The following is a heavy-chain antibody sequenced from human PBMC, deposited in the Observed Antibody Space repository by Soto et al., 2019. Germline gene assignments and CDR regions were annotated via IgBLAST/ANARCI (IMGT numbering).Heavy chain of an antibody. D-gene: IGHD6-13*01. CDR2: IWYDGSNK. J-gene: IGHJ3*02. CDR3: ARAWGGSSWYVPIHDAFAI. Sequence: GGSLRLSCAASGFTFSSYGMHWVRQAPGKGLEWVAVIWYDGSNKYYADSVKGRFTISRDNSKNTLYLQMNSLRAEDTAVYYCARAWGGSSWYVPIHDAFAIWGQGTMVTAS. CDR1: GFTFSSYG. V-gene: IGHV3-33*01.